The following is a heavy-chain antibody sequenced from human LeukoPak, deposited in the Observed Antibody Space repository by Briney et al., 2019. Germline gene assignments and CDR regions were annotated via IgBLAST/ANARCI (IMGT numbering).Heavy chain of an antibody. Sequence: ASVKVSCKASGYTFTSYAMHWVRQAPGQRLEWMGWINAGNGNTKYSQKFQGRVTITADESTSTAYMELSSLRSEDTAVYYCARVRVGANDTFDIWGQGTMVTVSS. D-gene: IGHD1-26*01. CDR3: ARVRVGANDTFDI. J-gene: IGHJ3*02. CDR2: INAGNGNT. CDR1: GYTFTSYA. V-gene: IGHV1-3*01.